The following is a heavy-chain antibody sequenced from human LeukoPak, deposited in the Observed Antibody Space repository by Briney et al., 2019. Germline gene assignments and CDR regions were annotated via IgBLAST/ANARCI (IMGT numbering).Heavy chain of an antibody. CDR2: IYYSGST. D-gene: IGHD6-19*01. Sequence: SETLSLTCTVSGGSISSSSYYWGWIRQPPGKGLEWIGSIYYSGSTYYNPSLKSRVTISVDTSKNQFSLKLSSVTAADTAVYYCARVQWLGFDYWGQGTLVTVSS. V-gene: IGHV4-39*07. CDR3: ARVQWLGFDY. CDR1: GGSISSSSYY. J-gene: IGHJ4*02.